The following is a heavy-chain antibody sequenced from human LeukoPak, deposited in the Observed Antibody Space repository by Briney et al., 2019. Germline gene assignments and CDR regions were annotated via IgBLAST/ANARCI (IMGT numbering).Heavy chain of an antibody. V-gene: IGHV3-11*06. Sequence: GRFTISRDNAKNSLYLQMNSLRAEDSAVYYCARGGVLGRGRFDNWGQGILVSVSS. D-gene: IGHD3-16*02. CDR3: ARGGVLGRGRFDN. J-gene: IGHJ4*02.